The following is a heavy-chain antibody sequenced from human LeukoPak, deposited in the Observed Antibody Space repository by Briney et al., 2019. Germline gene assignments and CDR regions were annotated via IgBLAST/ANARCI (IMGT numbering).Heavy chain of an antibody. CDR3: ARARIGVVGATSLNYYYYMDV. D-gene: IGHD1-26*01. J-gene: IGHJ6*03. CDR2: IYYSGST. Sequence: SETLSLTCTVSGGSISNSSSYWGWIRQPPGKGLEWIGSIYYSGSTYYNPSLKSRVTISVDTSKNQFSLKLSSVTAADTAVYYCARARIGVVGATSLNYYYYMDVWGKGTTVTVSS. CDR1: GGSISNSSSY. V-gene: IGHV4-39*07.